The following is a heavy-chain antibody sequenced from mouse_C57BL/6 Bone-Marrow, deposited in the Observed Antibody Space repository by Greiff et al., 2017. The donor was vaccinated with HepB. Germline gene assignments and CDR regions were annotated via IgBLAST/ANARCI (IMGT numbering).Heavy chain of an antibody. V-gene: IGHV1-81*01. CDR2: IYPRSGNT. CDR3: ARGDYVGDY. Sequence: QVHVKQSGAELARPGASVKLSCKASGYTFTSYGISWVKQRTGQGLEWIGEIYPRSGNTYYNEKFKGKATLTADKSSSTAYMELRSLTSEDSAVYFCARGDYVGDYWGQGTSVTVSS. J-gene: IGHJ4*01. CDR1: GYTFTSYG. D-gene: IGHD1-1*01.